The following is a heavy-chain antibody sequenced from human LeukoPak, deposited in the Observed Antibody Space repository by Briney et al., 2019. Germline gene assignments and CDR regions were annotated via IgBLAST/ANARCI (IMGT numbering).Heavy chain of an antibody. V-gene: IGHV1-18*01. Sequence: ASVKVSCKASGYTFSSYGISWVRQAPGQGLEWMGWISGYNGNTHYAHNLQGRVTMTTDTSTSTAYMELRSLRSDDTAVYYCARDRLGYCSGGSCYPVDYWGQGTLVTVSS. CDR2: ISGYNGNT. J-gene: IGHJ4*02. CDR1: GYTFSSYG. D-gene: IGHD2-15*01. CDR3: ARDRLGYCSGGSCYPVDY.